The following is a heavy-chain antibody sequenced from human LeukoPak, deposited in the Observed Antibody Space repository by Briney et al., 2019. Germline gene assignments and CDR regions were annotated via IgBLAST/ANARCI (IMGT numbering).Heavy chain of an antibody. J-gene: IGHJ5*02. V-gene: IGHV4-34*01. CDR1: GGSFSGYY. CDR3: ARGVYSSGWSNWFDP. Sequence: KPSETLSLTCAVYGGSFSGYYWSWIRQPPGKGLEWIGEIYHSGSTNYNPSLKSRVTISVDKSKNQFSLKLSSVTAADTAVYYCARGVYSSGWSNWFDPWGQGTLVTVSS. D-gene: IGHD6-19*01. CDR2: IYHSGST.